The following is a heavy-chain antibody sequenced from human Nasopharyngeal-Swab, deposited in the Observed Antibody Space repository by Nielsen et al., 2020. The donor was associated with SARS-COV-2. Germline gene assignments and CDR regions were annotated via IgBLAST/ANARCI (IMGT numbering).Heavy chain of an antibody. CDR1: GFTFSSYA. CDR3: ARPYDILTGYPHDAFDI. V-gene: IGHV3-23*01. Sequence: GESLKISCAASGFTFSSYAMSWVRQAPGKGLEWVSTTSGSGGSTYYADSVKGRFTISRDNAKNSLYLQMNSLRAEDTAVYYCARPYDILTGYPHDAFDIWGQGTMVTVSS. CDR2: TSGSGGST. J-gene: IGHJ3*02. D-gene: IGHD3-9*01.